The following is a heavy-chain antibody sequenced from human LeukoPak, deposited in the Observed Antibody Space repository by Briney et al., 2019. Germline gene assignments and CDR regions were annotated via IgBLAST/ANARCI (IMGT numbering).Heavy chain of an antibody. D-gene: IGHD3-10*01. CDR1: GGPISSYY. V-gene: IGHV4-59*12. J-gene: IGHJ3*02. Sequence: SETLSLTCTVSGGPISSYYWSWIRQPPGKGLEWIGYIYYSGSTNYNPSLKSRVTISVDTSKNQFSLKLSSVTAADTAVYYCAREGRGTMVRGVIGLGDAFDIWGQGTMVTVSS. CDR2: IYYSGST. CDR3: AREGRGTMVRGVIGLGDAFDI.